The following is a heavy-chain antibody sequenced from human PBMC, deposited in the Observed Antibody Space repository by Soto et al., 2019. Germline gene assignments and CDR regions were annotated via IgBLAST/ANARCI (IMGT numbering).Heavy chain of an antibody. CDR2: IYYNGNT. Sequence: PSETLSLTCTVSGGSISSGVYYWSWIRQHPGRGLEWIGYIYYNGNTYYNPSLKSRVTVSVDTSKNQFSLNVRSVTAADTAVYYCARCSLVVIPVPGFDPWGQGTLVTVSS. CDR1: GGSISSGVYY. V-gene: IGHV4-31*03. D-gene: IGHD2-15*01. CDR3: ARCSLVVIPVPGFDP. J-gene: IGHJ5*02.